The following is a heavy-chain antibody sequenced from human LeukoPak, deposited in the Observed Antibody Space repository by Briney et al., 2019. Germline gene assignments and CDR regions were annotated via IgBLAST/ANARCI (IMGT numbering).Heavy chain of an antibody. CDR1: GDSISTGTYY. D-gene: IGHD2-2*01. J-gene: IGHJ5*02. Sequence: SQTLFLTCTVSGDSISTGTYYRSWIRQPAGKGLESIGRIYNSGNTNYNPSLKSRVIISVDMSKNQFSLKLSSVTAADTAVYYCARGWGSTSSNWFEPWGQGTLVTGSS. CDR2: IYNSGNT. CDR3: ARGWGSTSSNWFEP. V-gene: IGHV4-61*02.